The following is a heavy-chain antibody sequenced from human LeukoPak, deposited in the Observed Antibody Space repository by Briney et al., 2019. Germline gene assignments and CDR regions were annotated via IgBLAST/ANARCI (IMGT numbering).Heavy chain of an antibody. D-gene: IGHD5-12*01. J-gene: IGHJ4*02. CDR2: INPNSGGT. V-gene: IGHV1-2*04. Sequence: ASVKVSCKASGYTFTGYYTHWVRQAPGQGLEWMGWINPNSGGTNYAQKFQGWVTMTRDTSISTAYMELSRLRSDDTAVYYCARERDIVASYYFDYWGQGTLVTVSS. CDR3: ARERDIVASYYFDY. CDR1: GYTFTGYY.